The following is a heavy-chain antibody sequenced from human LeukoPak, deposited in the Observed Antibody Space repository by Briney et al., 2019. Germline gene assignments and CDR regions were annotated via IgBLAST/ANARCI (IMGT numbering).Heavy chain of an antibody. D-gene: IGHD2-2*01. J-gene: IGHJ6*03. CDR3: AREPSQLHKKYYYYYFYMDV. CDR1: GGSISGSSYY. V-gene: IGHV4-39*07. CDR2: IYYSGST. Sequence: SETLSLTCTVSGGSISGSSYYWGWIHQPPGKGLEWIGSIYYSGSTNYNPSLKSRVTISVDTSKNQFSLKLTSVTAADTAVYYCAREPSQLHKKYYYYYFYMDVWGKGTTVTVSS.